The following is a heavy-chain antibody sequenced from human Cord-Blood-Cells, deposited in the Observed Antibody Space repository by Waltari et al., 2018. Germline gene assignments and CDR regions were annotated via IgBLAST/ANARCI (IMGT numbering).Heavy chain of an antibody. V-gene: IGHV4-34*01. D-gene: IGHD6-19*01. CDR2: INHSGST. CDR3: ARGIGIKDSSGWYNY. CDR1: GGSFSGYY. Sequence: QVQLQQWGAGLLKPSETLSLTCAVYGGSFSGYYWSWIRQPPGKGLEWIGEINHSGSTNYHPSLKSRVTISVDTSKNQFSLKLSSVTAADTAVYYCARGIGIKDSSGWYNYWGQGTLVTVSS. J-gene: IGHJ4*02.